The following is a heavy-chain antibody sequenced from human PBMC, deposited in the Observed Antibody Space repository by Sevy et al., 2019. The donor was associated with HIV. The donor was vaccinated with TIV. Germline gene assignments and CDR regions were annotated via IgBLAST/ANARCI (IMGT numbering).Heavy chain of an antibody. CDR1: GFTFSSYW. Sequence: GGSLRLSCAASGFTFSSYWMSWVRQAPGKGLEWVANIKQDGSEKYYVDSVKGRFTISRDNAKNSLYLQMNSLRAEDTAVYYCASHYYDSSGYSPHYYYGMDVWGQGTTVTVSS. V-gene: IGHV3-7*01. J-gene: IGHJ6*02. CDR2: IKQDGSEK. D-gene: IGHD3-22*01. CDR3: ASHYYDSSGYSPHYYYGMDV.